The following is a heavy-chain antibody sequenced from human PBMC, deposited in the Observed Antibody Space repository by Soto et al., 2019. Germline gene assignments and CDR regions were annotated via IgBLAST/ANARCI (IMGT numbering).Heavy chain of an antibody. CDR1: GFTFSNAW. Sequence: PGGSLRLSCAASGFTFSNAWMNWVRQAPGKGLEWVGRIKSKTDGSNKYYADSVKGRFTISRDNSKNTLYLQMNSLRAEDTAVYYCAKDGGYSSSWALIDYWGQGTLVTGSS. D-gene: IGHD6-13*01. V-gene: IGHV3-15*07. CDR3: AKDGGYSSSWALIDY. CDR2: IKSKTDGSNK. J-gene: IGHJ4*02.